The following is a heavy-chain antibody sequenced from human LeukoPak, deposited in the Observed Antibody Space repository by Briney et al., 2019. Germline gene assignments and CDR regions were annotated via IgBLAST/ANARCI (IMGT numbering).Heavy chain of an antibody. D-gene: IGHD6-13*01. J-gene: IGHJ4*02. CDR3: ARGSSSWYVVPDY. V-gene: IGHV4-30-2*01. CDR2: IYHSGST. Sequence: SETLSLTCTVSGGSISSGGYYWSWIRQPPGKGLEWIGYIYHSGSTYYNPSLKSRVTISVDRSKNQFSLKLSSVTAADTAVYYCARGSSSWYVVPDYWGQGTLVTVSS. CDR1: GGSISSGGYY.